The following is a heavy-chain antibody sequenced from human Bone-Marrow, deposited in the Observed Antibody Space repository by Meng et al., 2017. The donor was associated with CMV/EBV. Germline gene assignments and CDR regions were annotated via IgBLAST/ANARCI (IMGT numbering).Heavy chain of an antibody. V-gene: IGHV4-59*12. J-gene: IGHJ4*02. CDR3: ARVSAAGGFH. CDR1: GGSISSYY. Sequence: SEPLALTCTVSGGSISSYYWSWIRQPPGKGLEWIGYIYYSGSTNYNPSLKSRVTISVDTSKNQFSLKLSSVTAADTAVDYCARVSAAGGFHWGQGTLVTVSS. D-gene: IGHD3-16*01. CDR2: IYYSGST.